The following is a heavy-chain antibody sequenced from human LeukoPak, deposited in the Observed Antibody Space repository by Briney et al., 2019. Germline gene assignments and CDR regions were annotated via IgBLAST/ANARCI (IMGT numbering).Heavy chain of an antibody. CDR2: ISAYNGNT. V-gene: IGHV1-18*01. J-gene: IGHJ6*03. CDR1: GYTFTSYG. Sequence: ASVKVSCKASGYTFTSYGISWVRQAPGQGLEWMGWISAYNGNTNYAQKLQGRVTMTTDTSTSTAYMELRSLRSDDTAVYYCATLLGDIVGATWTLDYYYYYMDVWGKGTTVTVSS. CDR3: ATLLGDIVGATWTLDYYYYYMDV. D-gene: IGHD1-26*01.